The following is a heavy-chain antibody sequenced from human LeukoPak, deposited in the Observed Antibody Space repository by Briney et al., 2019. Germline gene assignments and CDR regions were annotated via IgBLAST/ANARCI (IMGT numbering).Heavy chain of an antibody. CDR2: ITWNRDNI. CDR1: GFTFDDYA. J-gene: IGHJ4*02. D-gene: IGHD2-8*01. V-gene: IGHV3-9*01. CDR3: ARKYGVVDY. Sequence: PGGSLRLSCTVSGFTFDDYAMHWVRHTPGKGLEWVAGITWNRDNIGYGDSVKGRFTISRDNAKNSLYLQMNSLRAEDTAVYYCARKYGVVDYWGQGTLVTVSS.